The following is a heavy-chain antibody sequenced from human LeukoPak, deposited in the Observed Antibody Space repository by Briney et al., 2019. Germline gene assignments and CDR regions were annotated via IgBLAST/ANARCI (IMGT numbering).Heavy chain of an antibody. CDR1: GYTLTELS. Sequence: ASVKVSCKVSGYTLTELSMHWVRQAPGKGLEWMGGFDPEDGETIYAQKFQGRVTMTEDTSTDTAYMELSSLRSEDTAVYYCATVGEQKGAYYYDSMTPFRFDYWGQGTLVTVSS. CDR2: FDPEDGET. J-gene: IGHJ4*02. CDR3: ATVGEQKGAYYYDSMTPFRFDY. V-gene: IGHV1-24*01. D-gene: IGHD3-22*01.